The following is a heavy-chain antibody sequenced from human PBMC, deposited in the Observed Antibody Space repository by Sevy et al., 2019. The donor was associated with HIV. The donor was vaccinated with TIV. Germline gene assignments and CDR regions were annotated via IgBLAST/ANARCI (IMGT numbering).Heavy chain of an antibody. D-gene: IGHD6-19*01. CDR3: AKEWTLLSDWYGEFDY. CDR1: GFTFTNYG. Sequence: GGSLRLSCAASGFTFTNYGMHWVRQAPGKGLEWVSGISNSGANTYYADSVEGRFTVSRDNSKNTVYLQLNSLRAEDTAIYYCAKEWTLLSDWYGEFDYWGQGTLVTVSS. CDR2: ISNSGANT. J-gene: IGHJ4*02. V-gene: IGHV3-23*01.